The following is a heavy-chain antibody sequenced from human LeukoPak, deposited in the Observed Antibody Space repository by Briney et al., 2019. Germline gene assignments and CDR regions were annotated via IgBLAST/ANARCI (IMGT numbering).Heavy chain of an antibody. CDR2: IIPSLGKT. V-gene: IGHV1-69*02. CDR3: ARTPNWNNHYYSYYGIDV. J-gene: IGHJ6*02. Sequence: GASVEVSCKASGDTFTSHSINWVRQAPRQGLEWVGRIIPSLGKTYYAQKFQGRVSITADTSTNTAYMELTSLTSEDTAMYYCARTPNWNNHYYSYYGIDVWGQGTTITVSS. D-gene: IGHD1/OR15-1a*01. CDR1: GDTFTSHS.